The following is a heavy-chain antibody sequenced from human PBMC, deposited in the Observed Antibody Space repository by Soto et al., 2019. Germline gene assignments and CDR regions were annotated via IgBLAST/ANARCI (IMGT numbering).Heavy chain of an antibody. V-gene: IGHV1-69*13. CDR1: GGTFSSYA. CDR2: IIPIFGTA. D-gene: IGHD1-7*01. J-gene: IGHJ5*02. Sequence: GASVKVSCKASGGTFSSYAISWVRQAPGQGLEWMGGIIPIFGTANYAQKFQGRVTITADESTSTAYMELSSLRSEDTAVYYCARVGDETGTTRWFDPWGQGTLVTVSS. CDR3: ARVGDETGTTRWFDP.